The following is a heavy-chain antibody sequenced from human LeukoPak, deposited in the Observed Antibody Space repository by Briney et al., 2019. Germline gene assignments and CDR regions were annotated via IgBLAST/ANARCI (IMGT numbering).Heavy chain of an antibody. CDR3: ARDWGVVPSLLNAFDI. CDR2: MYSGGST. V-gene: IGHV4-4*07. D-gene: IGHD2-2*01. CDR1: GGSINNYY. Sequence: SETLSLTCTVSGGSINNYYWSWIRQPAGKGLEWLGRMYSGGSTNYNPSLKRRVTMSVDTSKNQFSLKLSSVTAADTAVYYCARDWGVVPSLLNAFDIWGQGTMVTVSS. J-gene: IGHJ3*02.